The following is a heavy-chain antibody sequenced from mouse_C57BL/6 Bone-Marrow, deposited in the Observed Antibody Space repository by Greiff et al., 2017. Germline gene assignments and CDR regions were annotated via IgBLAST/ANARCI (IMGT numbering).Heavy chain of an antibody. Sequence: VQLQQPGAELVKPGASVKMSCKASGYTFTSYWITWVKQRHGKGLEWIGDIYPGSGSTNYNEKFKGKATLTVDTSSSTAYMQLSSLTSEDSAVYYCARGLLPPFAYWGQGTLVTVSA. CDR1: GYTFTSYW. J-gene: IGHJ3*01. CDR3: ARGLLPPFAY. V-gene: IGHV1-55*01. CDR2: IYPGSGST. D-gene: IGHD1-1*01.